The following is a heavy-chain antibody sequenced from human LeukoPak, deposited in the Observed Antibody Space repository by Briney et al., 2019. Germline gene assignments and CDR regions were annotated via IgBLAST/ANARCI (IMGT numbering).Heavy chain of an antibody. V-gene: IGHV2-5*01. CDR2: IYWHDDK. CDR1: GFSPRTSGVG. D-gene: IGHD2-2*02. Sequence: SGPTLLHPTQTLTLTCPFSGFSPRTSGVGVGWIRQPPGKALEWLPLIYWHDDKRYSPSLKSRLTITKDTSKNQVVLTMTNMDPVDTATYYCALLGYCSSTSCYTFKNWFDPWGQGTLVTVSS. CDR3: ALLGYCSSTSCYTFKNWFDP. J-gene: IGHJ5*02.